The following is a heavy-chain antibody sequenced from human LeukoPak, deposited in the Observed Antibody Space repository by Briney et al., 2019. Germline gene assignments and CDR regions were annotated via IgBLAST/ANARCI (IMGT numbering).Heavy chain of an antibody. CDR1: GYTFSGYY. Sequence: ASVKVSCKASGYTFSGYYIHWERQAPGQGLEWMGWINPNSGDTHYAQKFQGRVTMTRDTSSSTAYMDLNSLISDDTAVYYCARVQYQLLFEGNWFDPWGQGTLVTVSS. J-gene: IGHJ5*02. CDR3: ARVQYQLLFEGNWFDP. V-gene: IGHV1-2*02. CDR2: INPNSGDT. D-gene: IGHD2-2*01.